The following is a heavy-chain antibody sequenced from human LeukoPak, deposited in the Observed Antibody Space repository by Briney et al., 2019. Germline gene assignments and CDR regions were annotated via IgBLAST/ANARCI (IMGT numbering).Heavy chain of an antibody. V-gene: IGHV1-8*01. J-gene: IGHJ6*03. CDR2: MNPNSGNT. CDR3: ARGRGRAAAGNRRYYYMDV. D-gene: IGHD6-13*01. CDR1: GYTFTSYD. Sequence: ASVKVSCKASGYTFTSYDINWVRQATGQGLEWMGWMNPNSGNTGYAQKFQGRVTMTRNTSISTAYMELSSLRSEDAAVYYCARGRGRAAAGNRRYYYMDVGGKGTTVTVSS.